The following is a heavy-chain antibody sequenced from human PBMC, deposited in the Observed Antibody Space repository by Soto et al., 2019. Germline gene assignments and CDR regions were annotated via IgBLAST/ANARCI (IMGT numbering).Heavy chain of an antibody. CDR1: GYTFIRYG. Sequence: GASVKVSCKASGYTFIRYGIAWVRQAPGQRLEWMGWINAGNGNTKYSQKFQGRVTITRDTSASTAYMELSSLRSEDTAVYYCARDLDTAMARVPLNYYYGMDVWGQGTTVTVSS. D-gene: IGHD5-18*01. CDR3: ARDLDTAMARVPLNYYYGMDV. V-gene: IGHV1-3*01. CDR2: INAGNGNT. J-gene: IGHJ6*02.